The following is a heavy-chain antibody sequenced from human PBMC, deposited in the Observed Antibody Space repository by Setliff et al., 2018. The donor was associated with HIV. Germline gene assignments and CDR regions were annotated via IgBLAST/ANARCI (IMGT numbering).Heavy chain of an antibody. CDR1: GDSISSGGYY. CDR2: ISYSGST. J-gene: IGHJ4*02. D-gene: IGHD3-10*01. CDR3: SGMFFYGSGSKSDFDY. V-gene: IGHV4-39*03. Sequence: SETLSLTCTVSGDSISSGGYYWSWIRQLPGKGLEWIGTISYSGSTYYNQSLRSQVTISVDPSRNQFSLRLSSVIAADTAVYYWSGMFFYGSGSKSDFDYWGQVTQVTVSS.